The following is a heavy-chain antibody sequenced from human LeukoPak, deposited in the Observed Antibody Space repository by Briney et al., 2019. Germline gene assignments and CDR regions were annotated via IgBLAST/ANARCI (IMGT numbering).Heavy chain of an antibody. V-gene: IGHV4-34*01. J-gene: IGHJ4*02. D-gene: IGHD3-10*01. CDR1: AGSFSGYY. Sequence: PSQTLSLTCADYAGSFSGYYWSWIRQPPGKGLEWIGEINHSGSTNYNPSLKSRVTISVDTSKNQFSLKLSSVTAADTAVYYCARGSHGSGSYYFDYWGQGTLVTVSS. CDR3: ARGSHGSGSYYFDY. CDR2: INHSGST.